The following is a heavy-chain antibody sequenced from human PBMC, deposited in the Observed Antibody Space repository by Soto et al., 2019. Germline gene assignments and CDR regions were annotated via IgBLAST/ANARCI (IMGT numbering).Heavy chain of an antibody. CDR2: INHSGST. CDR3: ARTARFDC. V-gene: IGHV4-34*01. J-gene: IGHJ4*02. CDR1: CGSFSGYY. Sequence: QVQLQQWGAGLLKPSETLSLTCAVYCGSFSGYYWSWLRQPPGKGLGWIGEINHSGSTNYNASLKSRVSVSGDTSKNQFSLKLSSVTAADTAVYYCARTARFDCWGQGTLVTVSS.